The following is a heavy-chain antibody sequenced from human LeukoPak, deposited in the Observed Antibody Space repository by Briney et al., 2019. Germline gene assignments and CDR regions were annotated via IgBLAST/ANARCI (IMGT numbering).Heavy chain of an antibody. J-gene: IGHJ5*02. V-gene: IGHV4-59*01. Sequence: SETLSLTCTVSGGSISSYYWSWIRQPPGKGLEWIGYIYYSGSTNYNPSLKSRVTISVDTSKNQFSLKLSSVTAADTAVYYCARETLRNWFDPWGQGTLVTVSS. D-gene: IGHD4-17*01. CDR3: ARETLRNWFDP. CDR2: IYYSGST. CDR1: GGSISSYY.